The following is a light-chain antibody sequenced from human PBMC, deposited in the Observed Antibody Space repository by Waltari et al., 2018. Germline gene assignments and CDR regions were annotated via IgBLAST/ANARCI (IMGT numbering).Light chain of an antibody. CDR1: QNINNK. V-gene: IGKV3-15*01. Sequence: EILMTQSPDTLSVSPGERATLSCRASQNINNKLAWYQQKPGQVPRRLIYDASIRAPGIPARFSGSGSGIELTLTISSLQSEDFAVYYCQQYRKWPAWTFGQGTKVEIK. J-gene: IGKJ1*01. CDR3: QQYRKWPAWT. CDR2: DAS.